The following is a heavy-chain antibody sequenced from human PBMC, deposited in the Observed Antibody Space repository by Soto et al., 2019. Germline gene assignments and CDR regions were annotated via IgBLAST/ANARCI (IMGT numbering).Heavy chain of an antibody. J-gene: IGHJ5*02. CDR2: IDPSDSYT. V-gene: IGHV5-10-1*01. D-gene: IGHD6-6*01. CDR3: ARHPRIAARPTNWFDP. Sequence: PAGSVKISCNGSGYSFTSYWISWVRQMPWKGLEWMGRIDPSDSYTNYSPSFQGHVTISADKSISTAYLQWSSLKASDTAMYYCARHPRIAARPTNWFDPWGQGTLVTVSS. CDR1: GYSFTSYW.